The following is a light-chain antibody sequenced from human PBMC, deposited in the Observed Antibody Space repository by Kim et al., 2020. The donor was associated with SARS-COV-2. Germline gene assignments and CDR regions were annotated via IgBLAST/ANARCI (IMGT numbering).Light chain of an antibody. CDR1: QSISSY. V-gene: IGKV1-39*01. J-gene: IGKJ2*01. CDR3: QQTYTTPYT. CDR2: AAS. Sequence: DIQMTQSPSSLSASVGDRVTITCRASQSISSYLNWYQQKPGEAPRLLIYAASNLQSGVPSRFSGSGSETDFTLTITTLQPEDFATYSCQQTYTTPYTFGQGTKLQI.